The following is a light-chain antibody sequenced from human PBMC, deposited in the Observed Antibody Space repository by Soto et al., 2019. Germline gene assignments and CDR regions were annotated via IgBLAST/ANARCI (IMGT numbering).Light chain of an antibody. CDR3: NSYTTSGTLYV. CDR1: TSEVGGFKY. J-gene: IGLJ1*01. Sequence: QSALIQPASVSGPPGHPIPISSAERTSEVGGFKYVSWYQQHPGKAPKLILYEFTIRPSGVSNRFSGSKSGNAASLTISGLQAEDEADYYCNSYTTSGTLYVFGTGTKVTVL. CDR2: EFT. V-gene: IGLV2-14*01.